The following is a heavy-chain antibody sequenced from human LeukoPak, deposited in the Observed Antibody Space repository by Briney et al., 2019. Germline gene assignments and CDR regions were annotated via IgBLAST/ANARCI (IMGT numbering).Heavy chain of an antibody. CDR3: VRDNYGGILDL. D-gene: IGHD2-21*01. Sequence: GRFLRLSCAASGFTFSRYTMHWVRQAPGKGREWVAVILYNGSKKYYAESVGGRFTISRDNSKNTLSLQMNSLRVEDTAVYYCVRDNYGGILDLWGQGTLVSVSS. V-gene: IGHV3-30*04. J-gene: IGHJ5*02. CDR1: GFTFSRYT. CDR2: ILYNGSKK.